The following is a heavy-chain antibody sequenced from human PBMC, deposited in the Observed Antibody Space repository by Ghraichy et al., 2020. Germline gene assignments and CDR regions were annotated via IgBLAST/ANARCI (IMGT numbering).Heavy chain of an antibody. V-gene: IGHV4-34*01. Sequence: GSLRLSCAVYGRVSINDYFWCWRRQPRGGGLQLIGEKHPDGRAYYNPSLRSRVTLSVDPSKNQFSLNLRFGTAADTAVYYCVFSPGSWRIDSWSRGTLVTVSS. J-gene: IGHJ4*02. D-gene: IGHD3-10*02. CDR1: GRVSINDYF. CDR3: VFSPGSWRIDS. CDR2: KHPDGRA.